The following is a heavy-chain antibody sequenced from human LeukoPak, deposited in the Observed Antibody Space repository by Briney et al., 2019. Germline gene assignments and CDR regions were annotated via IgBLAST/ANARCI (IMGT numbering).Heavy chain of an antibody. V-gene: IGHV4-39*07. Sequence: SETLSLTCTVSGGSIGSSSYYWGWIRQPPGKGLNWIGSIYYSGSTYYNPSLKSRVTISVDTSRDQFSLKLSSVTAADTAVYYCARDQDYYDSSGYYYWGQGTLVTVSS. CDR3: ARDQDYYDSSGYYY. D-gene: IGHD3-22*01. J-gene: IGHJ4*02. CDR1: GGSIGSSSYY. CDR2: IYYSGST.